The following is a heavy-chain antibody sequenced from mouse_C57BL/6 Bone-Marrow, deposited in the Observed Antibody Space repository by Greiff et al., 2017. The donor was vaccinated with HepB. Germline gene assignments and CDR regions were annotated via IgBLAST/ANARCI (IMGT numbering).Heavy chain of an antibody. CDR3: ARYGNYYFDY. CDR1: GYSFTGYY. D-gene: IGHD1-1*01. J-gene: IGHJ2*01. V-gene: IGHV1-43*01. Sequence: VQLQQSGPELVKPGASVKISCKASGYSFTGYYMHWVKQSSEKSLEWIGEINPSTGGTSYNQKFKGKATLTVDKSSSTAYMQLKSLTSEDSAVYYCARYGNYYFDYWGQGTTLTVSS. CDR2: INPSTGGT.